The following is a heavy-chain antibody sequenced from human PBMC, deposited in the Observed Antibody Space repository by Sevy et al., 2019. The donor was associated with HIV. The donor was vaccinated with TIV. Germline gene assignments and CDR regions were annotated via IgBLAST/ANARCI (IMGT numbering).Heavy chain of an antibody. CDR3: TRLKGAQSIFDY. D-gene: IGHD1-26*01. V-gene: IGHV3-49*04. CDR2: LKNKARGGTL. CDR1: GFSFGDYA. Sequence: GGSLRLSCTASGFSFGDYAMNWVRQAPGKGLEWVAFLKNKARGGTLDHAAYVKGRFTISRDDSKSIVYLQMNDLRTEDTGVYYCTRLKGAQSIFDYWGQGALVTVSS. J-gene: IGHJ4*02.